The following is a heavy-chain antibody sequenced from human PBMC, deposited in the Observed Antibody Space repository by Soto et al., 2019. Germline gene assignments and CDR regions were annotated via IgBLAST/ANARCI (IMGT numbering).Heavy chain of an antibody. V-gene: IGHV4-31*03. CDR2: IYSSGST. D-gene: IGHD2-15*01. Sequence: QVQLQESGPGLVKPSQTLSLTCTVSGGSISSGGYYWSWIRQHPGKGLEWIGYIYSSGSTYYNPSLKSRVTISVDTSKNQFSLKLSSVTAADTAVYYCARAGYCSGGSCYSLSYFDYWGQGTLVTVSS. CDR3: ARAGYCSGGSCYSLSYFDY. CDR1: GGSISSGGYY. J-gene: IGHJ4*02.